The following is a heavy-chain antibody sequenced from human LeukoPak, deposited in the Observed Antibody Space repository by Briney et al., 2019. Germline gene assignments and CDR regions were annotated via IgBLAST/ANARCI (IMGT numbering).Heavy chain of an antibody. CDR2: FYNSGST. J-gene: IGHJ4*02. D-gene: IGHD3-9*01. CDR1: GGSISSYY. V-gene: IGHV4-59*12. Sequence: SETLSLTCSVSGGSISSYYWSWIRQPPGKGLEWIAYFYNSGSTNYNPSLKSRVTISLDTSKNQFSLKLSSVTAADTAVYYCARELRYFDWLLVFDYWGQGALVTVSS. CDR3: ARELRYFDWLLVFDY.